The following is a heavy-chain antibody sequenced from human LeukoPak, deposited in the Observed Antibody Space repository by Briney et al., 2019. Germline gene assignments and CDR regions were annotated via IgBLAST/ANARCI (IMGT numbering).Heavy chain of an antibody. CDR3: ATVVVYYFDY. D-gene: IGHD3-16*01. V-gene: IGHV1-24*01. CDR1: GYTFTRYG. CDR2: FDPEDGET. Sequence: ASVKVSCKASGYTFTRYGISWVRQAPGKGLEWMGGFDPEDGETIYAQKFQGRVTMTEDTSTDTAYMELSSLRSEDTAVYYCATVVVYYFDYWGQGTLVTVSS. J-gene: IGHJ4*02.